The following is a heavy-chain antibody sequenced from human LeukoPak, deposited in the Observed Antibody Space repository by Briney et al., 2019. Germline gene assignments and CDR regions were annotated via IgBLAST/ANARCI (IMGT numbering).Heavy chain of an antibody. V-gene: IGHV3-53*01. CDR2: IYSGGTT. D-gene: IGHD2-2*01. CDR3: ARGTHCSSSSCSVY. J-gene: IGHJ4*02. Sequence: VGSLRLSCAAPGFSVSSSCMSWVRQAPGKGLEWVSVIYSGGTTYYADSVEGRFTISRDNSKNTLDLQMNSLRAEDTAVYYCARGTHCSSSSCSVYWGQGTPVTVSS. CDR1: GFSVSSSC.